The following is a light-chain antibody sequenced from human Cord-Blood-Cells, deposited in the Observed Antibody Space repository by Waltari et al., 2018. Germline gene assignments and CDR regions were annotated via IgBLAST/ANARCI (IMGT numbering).Light chain of an antibody. CDR1: SSDVGGYNY. V-gene: IGLV2-14*01. Sequence: QSALTQPASVSGSPGQSITISCTGPSSDVGGYNYVSWYQQHPGKAPKLMIYDVSNRPSGVSNRVSGSKSGNTASLTISGLQAEDEADYYCSSYTSSSTLFGGGTKLTVL. J-gene: IGLJ3*02. CDR2: DVS. CDR3: SSYTSSSTL.